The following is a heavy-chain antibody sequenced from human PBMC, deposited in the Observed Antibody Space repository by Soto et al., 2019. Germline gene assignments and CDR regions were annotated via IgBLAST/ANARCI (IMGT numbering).Heavy chain of an antibody. CDR1: GYTFTSYG. J-gene: IGHJ4*02. D-gene: IGHD3-3*01. CDR3: ARVSYDFWSGYYARPPDY. CDR2: ISAYNGNT. V-gene: IGHV1-18*04. Sequence: ASVKVSCKASGYTFTSYGISWVRQAPGQGLEWMGWISAYNGNTTYAQKLQGRVTMTTDTSTSTAYMELRSLRSDDTAVYYCARVSYDFWSGYYARPPDYWGQGTLVTVSS.